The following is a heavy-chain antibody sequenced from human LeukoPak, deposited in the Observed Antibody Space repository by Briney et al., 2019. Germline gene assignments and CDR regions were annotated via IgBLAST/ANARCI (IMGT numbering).Heavy chain of an antibody. J-gene: IGHJ4*02. CDR3: ARTCSSTSCYGI. D-gene: IGHD2-2*01. CDR1: GGSFTSYG. V-gene: IGHV1-69*13. CDR2: IIPIYGRA. Sequence: SVKVSCKASGGSFTSYGISWVRQAPGQGLEWMGKIIPIYGRANYGQKFQGRVTITADELTTTSYMELSSLRSEDTAVYYCARTCSSTSCYGIWGQGTLVTVSS.